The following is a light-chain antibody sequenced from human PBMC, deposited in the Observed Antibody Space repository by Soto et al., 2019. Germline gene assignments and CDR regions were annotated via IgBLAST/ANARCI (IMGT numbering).Light chain of an antibody. J-gene: IGKJ1*01. CDR1: ESVSTN. CDR2: GAS. CDR3: QQYNYWPPWT. Sequence: EIEMTQSPATLSLAPGDRVTLSCRASESVSTNLAWYQQKPGQAPRLLIYGASTRATGISARFSGSGSGTEFTLTISSLQSEDFAVYYCQQYNYWPPWTFGQGTKVDIK. V-gene: IGKV3-15*01.